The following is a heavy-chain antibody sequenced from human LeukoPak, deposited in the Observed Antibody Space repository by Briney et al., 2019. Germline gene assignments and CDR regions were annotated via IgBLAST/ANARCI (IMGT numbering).Heavy chain of an antibody. D-gene: IGHD4-17*01. J-gene: IGHJ4*02. CDR2: ISGSGGST. Sequence: PGGSLRLSCAASGFTVSSSYMSWVRQAPGKGLEWVSAISGSGGSTYYADSVKGRFTISRDNSKNTLYLQMNSLRAEDTAVYYCAKVAGYGDYALDYWGQGTLVTVSS. V-gene: IGHV3-23*01. CDR3: AKVAGYGDYALDY. CDR1: GFTVSSSY.